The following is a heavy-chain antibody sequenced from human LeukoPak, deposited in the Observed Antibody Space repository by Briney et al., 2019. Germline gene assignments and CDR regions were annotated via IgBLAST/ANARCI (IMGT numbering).Heavy chain of an antibody. Sequence: GGSLRLSCVASGFSFSSYWMSWVRQTPGKGLEWVANIKQEGSARYYVDSVTGRFTISRDNAMNSLYLQMNSLRVEDTAVYYCARDTSSSWYRSLDYWGQGTLVTVSS. V-gene: IGHV3-7*01. CDR3: ARDTSSSWYRSLDY. J-gene: IGHJ4*02. CDR1: GFSFSSYW. CDR2: IKQEGSAR. D-gene: IGHD6-13*01.